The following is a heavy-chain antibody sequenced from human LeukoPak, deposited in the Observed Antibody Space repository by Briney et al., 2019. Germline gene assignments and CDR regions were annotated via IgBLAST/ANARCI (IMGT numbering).Heavy chain of an antibody. J-gene: IGHJ4*02. V-gene: IGHV3-23*01. D-gene: IGHD5-24*01. CDR2: ISGSGGST. Sequence: GGSLRLSXAASGFTFSSYAMSWVRQAPGKGLEWVSVISGSGGSTYYADSVKGRFTISRDNSKNTLYLQMNSLRAEDTAVYYCAKDLVMPTIPSFDYWGQGTLVTVSS. CDR1: GFTFSSYA. CDR3: AKDLVMPTIPSFDY.